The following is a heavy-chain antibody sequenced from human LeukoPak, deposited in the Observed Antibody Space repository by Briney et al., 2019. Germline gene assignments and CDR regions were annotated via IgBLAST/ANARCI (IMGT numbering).Heavy chain of an antibody. CDR2: IYSGGST. V-gene: IGHV3-66*01. J-gene: IGHJ4*02. CDR1: GFTVSSNY. Sequence: GGSLRLSCAASGFTVSSNYMSWVRQAPGKGLEWVSVIYSGGSTYCADSVKGRFTISRDNSKNTLYLQMNSLRAEDTAVYYCARTAVVYSYGFGVLYFDYWGQGTLVTVSS. CDR3: ARTAVVYSYGFGVLYFDY. D-gene: IGHD5-18*01.